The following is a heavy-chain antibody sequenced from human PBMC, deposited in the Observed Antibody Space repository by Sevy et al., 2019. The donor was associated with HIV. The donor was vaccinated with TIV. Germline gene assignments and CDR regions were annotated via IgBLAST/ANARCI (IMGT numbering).Heavy chain of an antibody. CDR3: ARDLHRGLSGSTSGY. D-gene: IGHD3-3*01. Sequence: GGSLRLSCAASGFTFSSYSMNWVRQAPGKGLEWVSYISSSSSTIYYADSVKGRFTVSRDNAKNSMYLQMNSLRAEDTALYYCARDLHRGLSGSTSGYWGQGTLVTVSS. CDR2: ISSSSSTI. V-gene: IGHV3-48*04. J-gene: IGHJ4*02. CDR1: GFTFSSYS.